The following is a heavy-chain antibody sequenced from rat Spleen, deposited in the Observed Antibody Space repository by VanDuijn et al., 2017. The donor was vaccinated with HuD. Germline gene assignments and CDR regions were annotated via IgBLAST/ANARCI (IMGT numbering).Heavy chain of an antibody. Sequence: EVQLVESGGGLVQPGRSLKFSCAASGFNFNDYWMGWVRQAPTKGLEWVATISSSGGSTYYGDSVKGRFTISKDDAKSTLYLQMDSLRSEDTATYYCATDAYFDYWGQGVMVTVSS. CDR3: ATDAYFDY. CDR2: ISSSGGST. V-gene: IGHV5-17*01. CDR1: GFNFNDYW. J-gene: IGHJ2*01.